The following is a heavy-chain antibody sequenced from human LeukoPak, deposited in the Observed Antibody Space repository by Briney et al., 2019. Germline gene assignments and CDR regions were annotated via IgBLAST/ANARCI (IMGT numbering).Heavy chain of an antibody. D-gene: IGHD3-9*01. CDR2: ISAYNGNT. CDR3: ARDAKYYDILTGPAADAFDI. J-gene: IGHJ3*02. CDR1: GYTFTSYG. Sequence: ASVKVSCKASGYTFTSYGISWVRQAPGQGLEWMGWISAYNGNTNYAQKLQGRVTMTTDTSTSTAYMELRSLRSEDTAVYYCARDAKYYDILTGPAADAFDIWGQGTMVTVSS. V-gene: IGHV1-18*01.